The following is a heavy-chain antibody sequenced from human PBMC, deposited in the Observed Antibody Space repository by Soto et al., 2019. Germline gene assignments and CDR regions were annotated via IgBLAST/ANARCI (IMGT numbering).Heavy chain of an antibody. CDR1: GFTFSSYW. J-gene: IGHJ4*02. D-gene: IGHD5-12*01. CDR3: ASGIKRRDGYNYGY. Sequence: EVQLVESGGGLVQPGGSLRLSCAASGFTFSSYWMHWVRQAPGKGLVWVSRINSDGSSTSYADSVKGRFTISRDNAKNTLYLQMNSLRAEDTAVYYCASGIKRRDGYNYGYWGQGTLVTVSS. V-gene: IGHV3-74*01. CDR2: INSDGSST.